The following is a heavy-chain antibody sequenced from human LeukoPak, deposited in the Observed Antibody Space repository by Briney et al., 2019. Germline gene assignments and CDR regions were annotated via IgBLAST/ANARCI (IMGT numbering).Heavy chain of an antibody. Sequence: GRSLRLSCAASGFTFSSYGMHWVRQAPGKGLEWVGLISFDGSIKYYADSVKGRFTISRDNSKNTLYLQMNSLRAEDTAVYYCARDLWLLRFIDYWGQGTLVTVSS. CDR2: ISFDGSIK. V-gene: IGHV3-30*03. CDR1: GFTFSSYG. J-gene: IGHJ4*02. CDR3: ARDLWLLRFIDY. D-gene: IGHD3-22*01.